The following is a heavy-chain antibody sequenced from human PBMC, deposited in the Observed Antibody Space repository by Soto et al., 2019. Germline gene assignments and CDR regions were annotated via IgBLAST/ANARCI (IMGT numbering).Heavy chain of an antibody. V-gene: IGHV3-23*01. CDR2: ISGSGGST. J-gene: IGHJ4*02. CDR3: GRDQGYSHF. CDR1: GVTCSSYA. Sequence: GGSVRLGCAAPGVTCSSYAMSCVRQAPGKGLEWVSAISGSGGSTYYADSVKGRFTISRDNSKNTLYLQMNSLRAEDTAVYYCGRDQGYSHFWGQGSLVTGSS. D-gene: IGHD5-18*01.